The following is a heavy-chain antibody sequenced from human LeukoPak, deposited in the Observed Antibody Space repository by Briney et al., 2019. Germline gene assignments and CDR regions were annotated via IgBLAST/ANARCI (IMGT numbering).Heavy chain of an antibody. CDR2: ISGSGGST. J-gene: IGHJ4*02. V-gene: IGHV3-23*01. D-gene: IGHD3-3*01. CDR3: ARDVEGVADALGEYYFDY. CDR1: GFTFSSYA. Sequence: GGSLRLSCAASGFTFSSYAMSWVRQAPGKGLEWVSAISGSGGSTYYADSVKGRFTISRDNSKNTLYLQMNSLRAEDTAVYYCARDVEGVADALGEYYFDYWGQGTLVTVSS.